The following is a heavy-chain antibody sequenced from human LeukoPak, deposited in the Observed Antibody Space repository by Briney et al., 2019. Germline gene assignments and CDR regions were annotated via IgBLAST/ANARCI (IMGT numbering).Heavy chain of an antibody. J-gene: IGHJ3*02. CDR2: IIPIFGTA. CDR1: GGTFSSYA. D-gene: IGHD1-26*01. CDR3: ARDKAYSGSYYAFDI. Sequence: SVKVSCKASGGTFSSYAISWVRQAPGQGLEWMGGIIPIFGTANYAQKFQGRVTITTDESTSTAYMELSSLRSEDTAVYYCARDKAYSGSYYAFDIWGQGTMVTVSS. V-gene: IGHV1-69*05.